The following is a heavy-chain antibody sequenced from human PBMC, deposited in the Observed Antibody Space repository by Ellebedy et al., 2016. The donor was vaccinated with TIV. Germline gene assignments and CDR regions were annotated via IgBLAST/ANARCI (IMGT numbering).Heavy chain of an antibody. V-gene: IGHV1-69*04. Sequence: AASVKVSCKASSTYAINWVRQAPGQGLEWMGRIIPILGIANYAQKFQGRVTITADKSTSIAYMELSILRSEDTAVYYCAAGNDGGWFDPWGQGTRVTVSS. J-gene: IGHJ5*02. CDR1: STYA. CDR3: AAGNDGGWFDP. D-gene: IGHD1-1*01. CDR2: IIPILGIA.